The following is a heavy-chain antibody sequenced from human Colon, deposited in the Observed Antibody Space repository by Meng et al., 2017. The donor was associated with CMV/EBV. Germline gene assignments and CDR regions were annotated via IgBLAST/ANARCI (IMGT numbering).Heavy chain of an antibody. V-gene: IGHV3-23*01. D-gene: IGHD5-24*01. CDR3: ARNIEMAAMRGCFDY. CDR1: GFTFSSSV. Sequence: GGSLRLSCAASGFTFSSSVMSWVRQAPGKGLQWDATISGSGRDTFYEDSLQGRFSISRDNSKNTLLLQMTSLRAEDTAVYYCARNIEMAAMRGCFDYWGQGTLVTVSS. J-gene: IGHJ4*02. CDR2: ISGSGRDT.